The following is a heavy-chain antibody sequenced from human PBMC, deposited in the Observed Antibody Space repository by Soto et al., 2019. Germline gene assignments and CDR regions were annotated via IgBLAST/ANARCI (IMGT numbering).Heavy chain of an antibody. J-gene: IGHJ4*01. CDR2: ILFDGNKK. CDR3: AKDGSHTISGNYLSY. CDR1: GFIFSDYA. Sequence: QVQLVESGGGVVRPGRSLRLSCSASGFIFSDYAMHWVRQAPGKGMEWVAVILFDGNKKYYADSVKGRFTISRDNSKNTMYLQMNSLRAEDTAVYYCAKDGSHTISGNYLSYWGHGSLVTVSS. V-gene: IGHV3-30*18. D-gene: IGHD1-26*01.